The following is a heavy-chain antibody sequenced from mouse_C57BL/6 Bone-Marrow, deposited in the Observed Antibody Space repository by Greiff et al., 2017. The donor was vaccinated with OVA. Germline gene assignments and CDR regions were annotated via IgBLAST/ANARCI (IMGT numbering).Heavy chain of an antibody. J-gene: IGHJ1*03. CDR3: ARSYYYGSSYRWYFDV. D-gene: IGHD1-1*01. CDR1: GYTFTSYW. CDR2: INPSNGGT. V-gene: IGHV1-53*01. Sequence: QVQLQQPGPELVKPGASVKLSCKASGYTFTSYWMHWVKQRPGQGLEWIGNINPSNGGTNYNEKFKSKATLTVDKSSSTAYMQLSSLTSEDSAVYYCARSYYYGSSYRWYFDVWGTGTTVTVSS.